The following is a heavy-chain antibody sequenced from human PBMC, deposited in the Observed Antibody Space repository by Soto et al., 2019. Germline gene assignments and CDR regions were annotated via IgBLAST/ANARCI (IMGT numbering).Heavy chain of an antibody. CDR3: ARSDIGATTIDY. CDR1: GVSFSGYY. CDR2: INHSGST. D-gene: IGHD2-15*01. V-gene: IGHV4-34*01. Sequence: SETLSLTCVVYGVSFSGYYWSWIRQPQGKGLEWIGEINHSGSTTSNPSLKSRVTMSVDTSKNQFSLKLTSVTAADTAVYYCARSDIGATTIDYWGQGKLVTVSS. J-gene: IGHJ4*02.